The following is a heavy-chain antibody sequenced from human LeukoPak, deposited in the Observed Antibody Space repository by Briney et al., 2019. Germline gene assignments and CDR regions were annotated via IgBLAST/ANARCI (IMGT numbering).Heavy chain of an antibody. CDR3: ARGLMIVVVDAFDI. Sequence: GGSLRLSCAASAFTFSRYWTTWVRQAPGKGLEWVANINEDGSGKYYLDSVRGRFTISRDNAKNSLYLQMNSLRAEDTALYYCARGLMIVVVDAFDIWGQGTMVTVSS. V-gene: IGHV3-7*03. CDR1: AFTFSRYW. CDR2: INEDGSGK. J-gene: IGHJ3*02. D-gene: IGHD3-22*01.